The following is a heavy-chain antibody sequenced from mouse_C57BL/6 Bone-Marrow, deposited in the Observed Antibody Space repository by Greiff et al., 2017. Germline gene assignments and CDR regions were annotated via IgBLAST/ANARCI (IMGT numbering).Heavy chain of an antibody. Sequence: EVHLVESGGGLVQPGESLKLSCESNEYEFPSHDMSWVRKTPEKRLALVAAINSDGGSTYYPDTMERRFIISRDNTKKTLYLQMSSLRSEDTALYYCARHHYYGSSYDWYFDVWGTGTTVTVSS. J-gene: IGHJ1*03. V-gene: IGHV5-2*01. CDR3: ARHHYYGSSYDWYFDV. D-gene: IGHD1-1*01. CDR1: EYEFPSHD. CDR2: INSDGGST.